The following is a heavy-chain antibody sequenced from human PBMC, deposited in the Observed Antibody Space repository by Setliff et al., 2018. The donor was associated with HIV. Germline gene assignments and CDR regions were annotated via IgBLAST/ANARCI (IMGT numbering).Heavy chain of an antibody. D-gene: IGHD3-3*01. CDR3: ARGGAYYDFWSGWRNWFDP. CDR2: INHSGST. CDR1: GGPFSGYY. J-gene: IGHJ5*02. V-gene: IGHV4-34*01. Sequence: PSETLSLTCAVYGGPFSGYYWSWIRQPPGKGLEWIGEINHSGSTNYNPSLKSRVTMSVDTSKNQFSLKLTSVTAADTAVYFCARGGAYYDFWSGWRNWFDPWGQGTLVTVSS.